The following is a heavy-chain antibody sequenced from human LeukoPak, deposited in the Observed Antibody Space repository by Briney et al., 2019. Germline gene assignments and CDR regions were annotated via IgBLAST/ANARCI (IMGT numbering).Heavy chain of an antibody. D-gene: IGHD1-26*01. V-gene: IGHV3-48*03. Sequence: PGGSLRLSCAASGFTFSSYEMNWVRQAPGKGLEWVSYISSSGSTIYYADSVKGRFTISRDNAKNSLYLQMNSLRAEDTAVYHCARDGRGSVGFQRFDPWGQGTLVTVSS. J-gene: IGHJ5*02. CDR3: ARDGRGSVGFQRFDP. CDR2: ISSSGSTI. CDR1: GFTFSSYE.